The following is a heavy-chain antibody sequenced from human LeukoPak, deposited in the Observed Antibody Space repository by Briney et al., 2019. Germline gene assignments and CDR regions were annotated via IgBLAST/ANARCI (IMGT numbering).Heavy chain of an antibody. CDR1: GFTFSSYG. V-gene: IGHV3-30*02. CDR2: IRYDGSNK. D-gene: IGHD3-16*02. CDR3: TSLSYRYGDAFDI. Sequence: PGGSLRLSCAASGFTFSSYGMHWVRQAPGKGLEWVAFIRYDGSNKYYADSVKGRFTISRDNSKNTLYLQMNSLRAEDTAVYYCTSLSYRYGDAFDIWGQGTMVTVSP. J-gene: IGHJ3*02.